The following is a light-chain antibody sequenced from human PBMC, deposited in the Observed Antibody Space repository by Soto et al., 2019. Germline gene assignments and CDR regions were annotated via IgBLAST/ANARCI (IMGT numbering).Light chain of an antibody. Sequence: EMVMTQSPATLSVSPGERATLSCRARAGVRSNLAWYQQKPGQAPRLLIYCASNRATGTPASFSSSASGKDFPPTIGLLPAEDLVVYYCQQYNKWITFGQGTRLEIK. V-gene: IGKV3D-15*03. J-gene: IGKJ5*01. CDR2: CAS. CDR3: QQYNKWIT. CDR1: AGVRSN.